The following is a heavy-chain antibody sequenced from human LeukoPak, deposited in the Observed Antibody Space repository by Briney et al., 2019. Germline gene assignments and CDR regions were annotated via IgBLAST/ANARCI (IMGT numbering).Heavy chain of an antibody. CDR2: IYYRGST. Sequence: PSETLSLTCTVSGGSVSTDSYYWSWIRQPPGKGLEWIGNIYYRGSTNYNPSLKSRVTISVDTSKNLFSLNLNSVTAADTAVYYCARVVRDSSGWYHFDYWGQGTLVTVSS. V-gene: IGHV4-61*01. D-gene: IGHD6-19*01. CDR3: ARVVRDSSGWYHFDY. J-gene: IGHJ4*02. CDR1: GGSVSTDSYY.